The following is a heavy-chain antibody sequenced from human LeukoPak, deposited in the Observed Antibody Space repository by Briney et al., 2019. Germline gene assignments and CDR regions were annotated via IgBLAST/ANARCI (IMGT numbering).Heavy chain of an antibody. CDR1: GYTFTGYY. Sequence: GASVNVSCKASGYTFTGYYLHWVRQAPGQGLEWMGWINPSSGATNYAQKFQGRVTMTRDTSITTSYMELSRLRSDDTAVYYCARGRGSGWYPSDYWGQGTLVTVSS. D-gene: IGHD6-19*01. CDR3: ARGRGSGWYPSDY. J-gene: IGHJ4*02. V-gene: IGHV1-2*02. CDR2: INPSSGAT.